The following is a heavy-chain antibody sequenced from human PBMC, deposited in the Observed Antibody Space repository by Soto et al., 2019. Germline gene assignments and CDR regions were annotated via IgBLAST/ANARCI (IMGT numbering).Heavy chain of an antibody. V-gene: IGHV3-23*01. CDR1: GFTFSSYA. CDR3: AKGLRELNRGFDY. CDR2: ISGSGGST. D-gene: IGHD3-10*01. Sequence: EVQLLESGGGLVQPGGSLRLSCTASGFTFSSYAMSWVRQAPGKGLEWVSAISGSGGSTYYADSVKGRFTISRDNSKNTLYLQMNSLRAEDTAVYYCAKGLRELNRGFDYWGQGTLVTVSS. J-gene: IGHJ4*02.